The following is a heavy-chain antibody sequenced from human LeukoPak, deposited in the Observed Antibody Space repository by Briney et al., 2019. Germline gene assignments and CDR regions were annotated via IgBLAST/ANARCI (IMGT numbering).Heavy chain of an antibody. CDR3: ARRRYPGYSSGRDAFDI. CDR1: GYRFTSYW. D-gene: IGHD6-19*01. V-gene: IGHV5-51*01. J-gene: IGHJ3*02. CDR2: IYPGDSDT. Sequence: GESLKISCKGSGYRFTSYWIGWVRQMPGKGLEGMGIIYPGDSDTIYSPSFQGQVTISADKSISTAYLQWSSLKASDTAMYYCARRRYPGYSSGRDAFDIWGQGTMVTVSS.